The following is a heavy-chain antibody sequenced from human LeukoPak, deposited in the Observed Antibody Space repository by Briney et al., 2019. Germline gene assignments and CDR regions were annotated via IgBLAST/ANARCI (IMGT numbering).Heavy chain of an antibody. Sequence: GGSLRLSCAASGFTFSSSAMSWVRQAPGKGLEWVAYISYDGSNTNYADSVKGRFTISRDNSKNTLYLQMNSLRAEDTAVYYCAKDSGSGLCYMGVWGKGTSVTISS. CDR3: AKDSGSGLCYMGV. J-gene: IGHJ6*03. CDR2: ISYDGSNT. CDR1: GFTFSSSA. V-gene: IGHV3-30*02. D-gene: IGHD3-10*01.